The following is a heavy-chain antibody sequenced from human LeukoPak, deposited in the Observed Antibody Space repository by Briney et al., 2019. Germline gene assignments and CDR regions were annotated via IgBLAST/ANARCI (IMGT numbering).Heavy chain of an antibody. J-gene: IGHJ3*02. CDR2: NSGST. CDR3: ARGRGYGGNYLRSFDI. D-gene: IGHD1-26*01. CDR1: GDSISSYF. V-gene: IGHV4-59*08. Sequence: SETLSLTCTVSGDSISSYFWSWIWQPPGKSLEWIGYNSGSTNYNPSLKSRVTILLDRSKNQFSLKLSPVTAADTAVYYCARGRGYGGNYLRSFDIWGQGTMVTVSS.